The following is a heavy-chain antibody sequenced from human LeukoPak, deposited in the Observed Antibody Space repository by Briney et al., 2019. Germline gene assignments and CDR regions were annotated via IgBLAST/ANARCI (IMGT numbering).Heavy chain of an antibody. CDR1: GGSISSYY. Sequence: SETLSLTCTVSGGSISSYYWSWIRQPPGKGLEWIGYIYYSGSTNYSPSLKSRVTISVDTSKNQFSLKLSSVTAADTAVYYCARSKVAGDNWFDPWGQGTLVTVSS. V-gene: IGHV4-59*01. J-gene: IGHJ5*02. D-gene: IGHD6-19*01. CDR3: ARSKVAGDNWFDP. CDR2: IYYSGST.